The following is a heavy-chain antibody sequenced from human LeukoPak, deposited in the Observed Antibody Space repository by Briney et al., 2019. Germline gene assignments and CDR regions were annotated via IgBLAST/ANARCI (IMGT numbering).Heavy chain of an antibody. D-gene: IGHD2-15*01. CDR2: IWYDGSNK. V-gene: IGHV3-33*01. CDR1: GFTFSSYG. CDR3: VRARDSDFNFDY. J-gene: IGHJ4*02. Sequence: GGSLRLSCAASGFTFSSYGMHWVRQAPGKGLEWVAVIWYDGSNKYYADSVKGRFTISRDNSKNMLYLQMNSLTAEDTAVYYCVRARDSDFNFDYWGQGTLVTVSS.